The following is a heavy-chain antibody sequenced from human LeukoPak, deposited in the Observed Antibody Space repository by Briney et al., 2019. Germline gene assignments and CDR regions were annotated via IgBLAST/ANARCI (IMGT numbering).Heavy chain of an antibody. D-gene: IGHD1-26*01. CDR2: IRSKAYGGTT. CDR3: TREGIVGATYY. CDR1: GFTFGDYA. Sequence: PGGSLSLSCTASGFTFGDYAMRWVRQAPGKGLEWVGFIRSKAYGGTTEYAASVKGRFTISRDDSKSIAYLQMNSLKTEDTAVYYCTREGIVGATYYWGQGTLVTVSS. J-gene: IGHJ4*02. V-gene: IGHV3-49*04.